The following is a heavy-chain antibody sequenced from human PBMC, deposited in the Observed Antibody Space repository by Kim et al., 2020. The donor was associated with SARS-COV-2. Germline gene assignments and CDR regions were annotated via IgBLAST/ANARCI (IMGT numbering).Heavy chain of an antibody. CDR2: NK. J-gene: IGHJ4*02. D-gene: IGHD5-18*01. CDR3: AKRYSYGSPD. V-gene: IGHV3-30*02. Sequence: NKYYDASVKGRFTISKNNSKNTLYLQMNSLRAEDTVVYYCAKRYSYGSPDWGQGTLVTVSS.